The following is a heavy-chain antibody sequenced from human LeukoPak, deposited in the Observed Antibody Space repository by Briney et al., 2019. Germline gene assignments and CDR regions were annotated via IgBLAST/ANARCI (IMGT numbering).Heavy chain of an antibody. CDR2: INPNSGGT. J-gene: IGHJ5*02. D-gene: IGHD3-22*01. CDR3: ARDVYDSDYNWFDP. CDR1: GYTFTGYY. V-gene: IGHV1-2*02. Sequence: ASVKVSCKASGYTFTGYYMHWVRQAPGQGLEWMGWINPNSGGTNYAQTFKGRVTMTRDTSISTAYMELSRLRSDDTAVYYCARDVYDSDYNWFDPWGQGTLVTVSS.